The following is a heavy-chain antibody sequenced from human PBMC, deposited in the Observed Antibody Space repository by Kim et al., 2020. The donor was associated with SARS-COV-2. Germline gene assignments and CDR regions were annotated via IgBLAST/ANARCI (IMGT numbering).Heavy chain of an antibody. CDR3: ARDNRLRRFDP. D-gene: IGHD6-19*01. V-gene: IGHV3-48*03. J-gene: IGHJ5*02. CDR2: ISSSGSTI. CDR1: GFTFSSYE. Sequence: GGSLRLSCAASGFTFSSYEMNWVRQAPGKGLEWVSYISSSGSTIYYADSVKGRFTISRDNAKNSLYLQMNSLRAEDTAVYYCARDNRLRRFDPWGQGTLVTVSS.